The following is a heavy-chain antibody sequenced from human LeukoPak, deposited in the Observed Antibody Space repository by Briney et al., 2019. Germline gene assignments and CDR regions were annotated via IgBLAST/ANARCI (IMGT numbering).Heavy chain of an antibody. V-gene: IGHV3-21*01. CDR2: ISSSSSYI. J-gene: IGHJ4*02. CDR1: GFTFSSYN. CDR3: ARGNNYGGNSYYFDY. D-gene: IGHD4-23*01. Sequence: GGSLRLSCAASGFTFSSYNMNWVRQAPGKGLGWVSSISSSSSYIYYVDSVKGRFTISRDNAKNSLYLQMNSLRAEDTAVYYCARGNNYGGNSYYFDYWGQGTLVTVSS.